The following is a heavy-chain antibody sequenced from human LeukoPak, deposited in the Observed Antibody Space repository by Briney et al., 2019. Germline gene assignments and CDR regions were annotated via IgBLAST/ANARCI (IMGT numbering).Heavy chain of an antibody. V-gene: IGHV3-48*02. Sequence: PGGSLRLSCVASGFTFSSYGMNWVRQALGKGLEWVSYISSSGSIYYADSVKGRFTISRDNAKNSLYLQMNSLRDEDTAVYYCARRFDSWGQGTLVTVSS. CDR3: ARRFDS. CDR1: GFTFSSYG. J-gene: IGHJ4*02. CDR2: ISSSGSI.